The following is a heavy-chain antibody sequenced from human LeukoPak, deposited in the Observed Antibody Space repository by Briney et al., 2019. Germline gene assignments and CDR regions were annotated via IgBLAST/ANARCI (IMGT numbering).Heavy chain of an antibody. CDR2: INPNSGGT. J-gene: IGHJ4*02. CDR1: GYTFTSYY. CDR3: AREQGYSYGPLAPDY. V-gene: IGHV1-2*06. D-gene: IGHD5-18*01. Sequence: ASVKVSCKASGYTFTSYYMHWVRQAPGQGLKWMGRINPNSGGTNYAQKFQGRVTMTRDTSISTAYMELSRLRSDDTAVYYCAREQGYSYGPLAPDYWGQGTLVTVSS.